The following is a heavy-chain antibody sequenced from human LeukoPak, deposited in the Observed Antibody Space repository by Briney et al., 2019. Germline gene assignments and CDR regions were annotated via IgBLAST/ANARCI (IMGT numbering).Heavy chain of an antibody. J-gene: IGHJ4*02. CDR3: ALLFSSTWYRFDS. V-gene: IGHV1-2*02. CDR1: GYTFTDYY. D-gene: IGHD6-13*01. Sequence: ASVKVSCKASGYTFTDYYINWVRQAPGQGLEWMGWVNPNSGDTNLAHKFQGRVTMTSDTSISTAYMDLNRVRSDDTAVYYCALLFSSTWYRFDSWGQGTLVTVSS. CDR2: VNPNSGDT.